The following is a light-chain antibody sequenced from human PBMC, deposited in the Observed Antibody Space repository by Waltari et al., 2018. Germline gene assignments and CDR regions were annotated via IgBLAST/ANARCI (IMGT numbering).Light chain of an antibody. CDR2: RNN. V-gene: IGLV1-47*01. CDR1: RSNIGSNY. CDR3: AAWDDSLSGRV. J-gene: IGLJ3*02. Sequence: QSVLTQPPSASGTPGQRVTISCSGSRSNIGSNYVYWYQQLPGTAPKLPIYRNNRRPSGVPDRFSGSKSGTSAALAISGLRSEDEADYYCAAWDDSLSGRVFGGGTKVTVL.